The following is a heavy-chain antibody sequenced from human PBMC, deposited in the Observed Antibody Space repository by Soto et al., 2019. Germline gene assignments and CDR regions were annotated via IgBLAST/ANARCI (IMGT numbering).Heavy chain of an antibody. V-gene: IGHV2-5*02. J-gene: IGHJ3*02. CDR2: IYWDDDK. CDR3: AHRPYSGTWHDAYDI. Sequence: QITLKESGPTLVKPPETLTLTCTLSGFSLSARGVGVGWIRQPPGKALEWLAIIYWDDDKRYSPSLRTTFTITKHTSKNQVVLTMTNMDPVDTATYFCAHRPYSGTWHDAYDIWGPGIMVTFSS. CDR1: GFSLSARGVG. D-gene: IGHD1-26*01.